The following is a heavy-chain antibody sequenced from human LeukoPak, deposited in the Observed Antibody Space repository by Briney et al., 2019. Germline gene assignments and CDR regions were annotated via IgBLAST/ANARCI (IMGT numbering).Heavy chain of an antibody. CDR1: GFTFSSYG. V-gene: IGHV3-20*04. Sequence: PGGSLRLSCAAPGFTFSSYGMIWVRQAPGKGLVWVSGINWNGGSTGYADSVKGRFTISRDNAKNSLYLQMNSLRAEDTALYYCARLVVAATNWFDPWGQGTLVTVSS. CDR3: ARLVVAATNWFDP. CDR2: INWNGGST. J-gene: IGHJ5*02. D-gene: IGHD2-15*01.